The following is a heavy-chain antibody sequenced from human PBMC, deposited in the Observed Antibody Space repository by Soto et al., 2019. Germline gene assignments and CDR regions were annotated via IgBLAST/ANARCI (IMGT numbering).Heavy chain of an antibody. D-gene: IGHD6-6*01. Sequence: QVQLVQSGAEVKKPGSSVKVSCKASGGTFSSYAISWVRQAPGQGLEWMGGIIPIFGTANYAQKFQGRVTINADDYTRTAYMELSSLSSEDTAAYYCARALVGSSSSYFDYWGQGTLVTVCS. CDR1: GGTFSSYA. V-gene: IGHV1-69*01. J-gene: IGHJ4*02. CDR3: ARALVGSSSSYFDY. CDR2: IIPIFGTA.